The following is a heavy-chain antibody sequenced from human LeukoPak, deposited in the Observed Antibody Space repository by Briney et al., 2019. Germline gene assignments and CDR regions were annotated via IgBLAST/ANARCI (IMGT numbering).Heavy chain of an antibody. Sequence: ASVKVSCEASGYTFTNYAIHWVRQAPGQRLEWMGWINADNGHTKYSQHFQGRVTITRDTSASTAYMELSSLTSDDMAVYYCARGRGTSGSSRDFYYYYYMDAWGTGTTVTVSS. CDR2: INADNGHT. CDR3: ARGRGTSGSSRDFYYYYYMDA. V-gene: IGHV1-3*03. J-gene: IGHJ6*03. CDR1: GYTFTNYA. D-gene: IGHD2-15*01.